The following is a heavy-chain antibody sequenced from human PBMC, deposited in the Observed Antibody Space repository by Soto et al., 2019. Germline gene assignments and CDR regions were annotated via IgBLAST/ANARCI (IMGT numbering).Heavy chain of an antibody. CDR2: IYPGNSDT. D-gene: IGHD3-9*01. CDR3: ARHVYYDVLKKNY. V-gene: IGHV5-51*01. J-gene: IGHJ4*02. Sequence: ELQLVQSGAEVKQPGESLKISCNGSGYNFANYWIGWVRQMPGKGLEWMGIIYPGNSDTRYSPSFQGQVTISADTSSSTAYLEWSSLKASDTAIYYCARHVYYDVLKKNYWGQGTLVTVSS. CDR1: GYNFANYW.